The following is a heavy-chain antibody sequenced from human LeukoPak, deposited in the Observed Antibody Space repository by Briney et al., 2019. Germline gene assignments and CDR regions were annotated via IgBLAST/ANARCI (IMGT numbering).Heavy chain of an antibody. CDR2: ISSSSGYT. D-gene: IGHD6-19*01. CDR1: GFTFSDYY. V-gene: IGHV3-11*06. CDR3: ARAASSSGWYYFDY. J-gene: IGHJ4*02. Sequence: GGSLRLSCAASGFTFSDYYMSWIRQAPGKGLEWVSYISSSSGYTNYADSVKGRFSISRDIAKNSLYLQMNSLRAEDTAVFYCARAASSSGWYYFDYWGQGTLVTVSS.